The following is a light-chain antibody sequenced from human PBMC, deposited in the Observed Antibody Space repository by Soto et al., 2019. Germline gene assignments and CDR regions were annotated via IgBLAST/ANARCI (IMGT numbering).Light chain of an antibody. CDR1: SSNIGADYD. J-gene: IGLJ2*01. V-gene: IGLV1-40*01. CDR2: ANN. CDR3: QSYDSSLSGHVV. Sequence: QSVLTQPPSVSGAPGQRVTISCTGSSSNIGADYDIHWYQHLPGTAPKLLIYANNNRPSGVPDRFSGSKSGTSASLAITGLQAEDDAHYYCQSYDSSLSGHVVFGGGTKLTVL.